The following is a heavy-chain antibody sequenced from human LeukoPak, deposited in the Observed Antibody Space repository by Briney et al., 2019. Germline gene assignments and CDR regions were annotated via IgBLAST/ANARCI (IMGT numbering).Heavy chain of an antibody. J-gene: IGHJ4*02. D-gene: IGHD3-22*01. CDR2: ISSSGSTI. V-gene: IGHV3-11*04. CDR1: GGSISSYY. CDR3: ARDSGYRGVDY. Sequence: PSETLSLTCTVSGGSISSYYWSWIRQPPGKGLEWVSYISSSGSTIYYADSVKGRFTISRDNAKNSLYLQMNSLRAEDTAVCYCARDSGYRGVDYWGQGTLVTVSS.